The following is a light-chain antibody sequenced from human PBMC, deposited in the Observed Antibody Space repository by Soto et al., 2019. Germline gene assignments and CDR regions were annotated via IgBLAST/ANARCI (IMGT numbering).Light chain of an antibody. Sequence: QSVLTQPASLSGSPGQSITISCTGTSSYVGGYNYVSWYQQHPDKAPKLMIYDVSNRPSGVSNRFSGSKSGNTASLTISGLQAEDEADYYCSSYTSSSTYVFGTGTKVTVL. CDR2: DVS. V-gene: IGLV2-14*01. J-gene: IGLJ1*01. CDR1: SSYVGGYNY. CDR3: SSYTSSSTYV.